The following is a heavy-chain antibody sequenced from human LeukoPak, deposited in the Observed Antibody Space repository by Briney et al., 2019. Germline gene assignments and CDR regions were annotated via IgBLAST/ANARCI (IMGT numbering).Heavy chain of an antibody. CDR2: IYYSGST. V-gene: IGHV4-59*12. Sequence: SETLSLTCTVSGGSISSYYWSWIRQPPGKGLEWIGYIYYSGSTKYNPSLKSRVTISVDTSKNQFSLKLSSVTAADTAVYYCARDVAGFPQHPDDAFDIWGQGTMVTVSS. D-gene: IGHD6-13*01. CDR3: ARDVAGFPQHPDDAFDI. J-gene: IGHJ3*02. CDR1: GGSISSYY.